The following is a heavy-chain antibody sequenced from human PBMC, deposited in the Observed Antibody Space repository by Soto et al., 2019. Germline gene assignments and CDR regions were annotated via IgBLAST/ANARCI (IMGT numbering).Heavy chain of an antibody. J-gene: IGHJ6*02. Sequence: GGSLRLPCAASGFTFSSYGMHWVRQAPGKGLEWVAVIWYDGIDKYYADSVKGRFTISRDNSKKTLYLQMNSLRAEDTAVYYCARAAVEDSKYYGMDVWGQETTVTSP. CDR3: ARAAVEDSKYYGMDV. CDR2: IWYDGIDK. V-gene: IGHV3-33*08. D-gene: IGHD4-4*01. CDR1: GFTFSSYG.